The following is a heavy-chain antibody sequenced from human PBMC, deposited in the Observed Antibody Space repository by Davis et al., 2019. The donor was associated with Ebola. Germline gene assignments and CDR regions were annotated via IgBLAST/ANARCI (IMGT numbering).Heavy chain of an antibody. CDR3: ARSYYYDSSGYYPYYYYYGMDV. Sequence: SETLSLTCAVYGGSFSGYYWSWIRQPPGKGLEWIGEINHSGSTNYNPSLKSRVTISVDTSKDQFSLKLSSVTAADTAVYYCARSYYYDSSGYYPYYYYYGMDVWGQGTTVTVSS. CDR2: INHSGST. J-gene: IGHJ6*02. V-gene: IGHV4-34*01. D-gene: IGHD3-22*01. CDR1: GGSFSGYY.